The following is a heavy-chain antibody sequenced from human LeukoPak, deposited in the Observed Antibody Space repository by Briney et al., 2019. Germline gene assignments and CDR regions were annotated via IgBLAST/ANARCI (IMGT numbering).Heavy chain of an antibody. CDR3: AREERYCTNGVCYRHAFDI. D-gene: IGHD2-8*01. V-gene: IGHV1-69*06. CDR1: GGTFSSYA. J-gene: IGHJ3*02. Sequence: ASVKVSCKASGGTFSSYAISWVRQAPGQGLEWMGGIIPIFGTANYAQKFRGRVTITADKSTRTAYMELSSLRSEDTAVYYCAREERYCTNGVCYRHAFDIWGQGTMVTVSS. CDR2: IIPIFGTA.